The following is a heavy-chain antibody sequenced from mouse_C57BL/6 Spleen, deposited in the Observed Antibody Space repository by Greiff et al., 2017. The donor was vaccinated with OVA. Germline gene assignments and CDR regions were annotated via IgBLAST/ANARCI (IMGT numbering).Heavy chain of an antibody. CDR1: GFTFSDYG. CDR3: ARGYDGYQYYFDD. J-gene: IGHJ2*01. CDR2: ISTGSSTN. D-gene: IGHD2-3*01. V-gene: IGHV5-17*01. Sequence: EVHLVESGGGLVKPGGSLKLSCAASGFTFSDYGMHWVRQAPEQGLEWVAYISTGSSTNNYADTVKGRVTIARDHAKNTLYLQMTSLRSEDTAMYDWARGYDGYQYYFDDWGKGTTVTVSS.